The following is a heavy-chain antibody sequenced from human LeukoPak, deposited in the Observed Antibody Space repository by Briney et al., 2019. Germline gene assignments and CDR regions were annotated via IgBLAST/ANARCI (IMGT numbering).Heavy chain of an antibody. V-gene: IGHV3-7*03. Sequence: GGSPRLSCAASGFIFSSYWMSWVRQAPGKGLEWVALINPDGGERYYVDSVKGRFTISRDNAKNSLYLQMDGLRDDDTAMYFCTRDLAAVPGPRMDVWGQGTTVTVSS. CDR1: GFIFSSYW. J-gene: IGHJ6*02. CDR2: INPDGGER. CDR3: TRDLAAVPGPRMDV. D-gene: IGHD6-19*01.